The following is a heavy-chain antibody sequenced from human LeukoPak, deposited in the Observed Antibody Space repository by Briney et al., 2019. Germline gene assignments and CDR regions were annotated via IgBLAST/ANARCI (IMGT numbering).Heavy chain of an antibody. CDR2: IKQDGSEK. CDR3: AELGITMIGGV. D-gene: IGHD3-10*02. J-gene: IGHJ6*03. CDR1: GFTFSSYW. Sequence: GGSLRLSCAAYGFTFSSYWMSWVRQAPGKGLEWVANIKQDGSEKYYVDSVKGRFTISRDNAKNSLYLQMNSLRAEDTAVYYCAELGITMIGGVWGKGTTVTVSS. V-gene: IGHV3-7*01.